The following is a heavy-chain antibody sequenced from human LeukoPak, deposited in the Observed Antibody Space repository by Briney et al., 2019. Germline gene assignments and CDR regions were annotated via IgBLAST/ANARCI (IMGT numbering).Heavy chain of an antibody. Sequence: AGGSLRLSRAGSGFTFSHYSMNWVRQAPGKGLEWVASFGSDLSFRSVADSLKGRFTISRDNAENSLYLHMNSLRAEDTAIYYCARDRLGDGYIREFDSWGQGTLVIVSS. V-gene: IGHV3-21*01. J-gene: IGHJ4*02. CDR1: GFTFSHYS. CDR3: ARDRLGDGYIREFDS. D-gene: IGHD5-24*01. CDR2: FGSDLSFR.